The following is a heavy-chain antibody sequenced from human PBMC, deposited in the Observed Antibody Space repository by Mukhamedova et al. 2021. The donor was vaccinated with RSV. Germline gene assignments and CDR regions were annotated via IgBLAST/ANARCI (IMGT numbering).Heavy chain of an antibody. V-gene: IGHV4-4*06. CDR3: TREIVEATSPLVDP. D-gene: IGHD1-26*01. CDR2: HGGGT. J-gene: IGHJ5*02. Sequence: HGGGTHYNPSLKSRLSMSMDTSKNQFSLNLSSVTAADTALYFCTREIVEATSPLVDPWGQGTLVTVSS.